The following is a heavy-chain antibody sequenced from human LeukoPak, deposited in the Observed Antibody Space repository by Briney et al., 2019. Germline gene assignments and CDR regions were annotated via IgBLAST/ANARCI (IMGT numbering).Heavy chain of an antibody. Sequence: PGGSLRLSCAASGFTFSSYWMSLVRQAPGKGLEWVANIKQDGSEKYYVDSVKGRFTISRDNAKNSLYLQMNSLRAEDTAVYYCARFGYEDYYGMDVWGQGTTVTVSS. V-gene: IGHV3-7*01. CDR2: IKQDGSEK. CDR1: GFTFSSYW. CDR3: ARFGYEDYYGMDV. D-gene: IGHD5-12*01. J-gene: IGHJ6*02.